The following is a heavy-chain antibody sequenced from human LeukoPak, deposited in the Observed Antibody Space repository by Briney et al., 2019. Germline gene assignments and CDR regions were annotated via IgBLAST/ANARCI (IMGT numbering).Heavy chain of an antibody. CDR2: ISYSGSTT. CDR3: ARDRRGDYGDYALDY. Sequence: PGGSLRLSCAASGFTFTNFEMDWVRQAPGKGLEWVSYISYSGSTTSYADSVKGRFTISRDNAKNSLYLQMNSLRAEDTAVYYCARDRRGDYGDYALDYWGQGTLVTVSS. V-gene: IGHV3-48*03. CDR1: GFTFTNFE. J-gene: IGHJ4*02. D-gene: IGHD4-17*01.